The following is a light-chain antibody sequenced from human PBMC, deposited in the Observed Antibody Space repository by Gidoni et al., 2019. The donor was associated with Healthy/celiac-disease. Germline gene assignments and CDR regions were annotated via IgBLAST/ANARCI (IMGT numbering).Light chain of an antibody. J-gene: IGKJ3*01. CDR3: QQRSNSFT. CDR2: DAS. Sequence: IVLTQSPATLSLSPGERATLPCRASQSVSSYLAWYQQKPGQAPRLLIYDASNRATGIPARFSGSGSGTDFTLTISSLEPEDFAVYYWQQRSNSFTFGPGTKVDIK. V-gene: IGKV3-11*01. CDR1: QSVSSY.